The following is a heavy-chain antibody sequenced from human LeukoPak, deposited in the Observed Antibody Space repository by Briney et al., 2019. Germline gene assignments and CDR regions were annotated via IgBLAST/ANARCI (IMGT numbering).Heavy chain of an antibody. Sequence: ASVKVSCKASGYTFSSYGITWVRQAPGQGLEWMGWISTYNGNTNYAQKLQGRVTMTTDTSTTTAYMDLTSLRSDDTAVYYCARSTSSTRWFDPWGQEPWSPSPQ. D-gene: IGHD2-2*01. J-gene: IGHJ5*02. CDR1: GYTFSSYG. CDR2: ISTYNGNT. V-gene: IGHV1-18*01. CDR3: ARSTSSTRWFDP.